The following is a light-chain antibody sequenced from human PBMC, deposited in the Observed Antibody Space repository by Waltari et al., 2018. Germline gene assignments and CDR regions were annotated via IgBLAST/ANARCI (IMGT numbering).Light chain of an antibody. CDR3: QQYSSFPLS. CDR1: QSISIW. CDR2: KAS. V-gene: IGKV1-5*03. Sequence: DIQMTQSPPTLSASVGDRVTVTGRASQSISIWLAWYQQKPGKAPNLLIYKASTLDSGVPSRFSGSASGTEFTLTISSLQAEDFGTYYCQQYSSFPLSFGGGTNIVIK. J-gene: IGKJ4*01.